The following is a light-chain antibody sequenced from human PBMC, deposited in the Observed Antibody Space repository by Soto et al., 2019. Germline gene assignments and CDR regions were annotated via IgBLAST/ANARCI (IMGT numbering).Light chain of an antibody. V-gene: IGLV4-60*03. CDR1: SGHSTYI. CDR3: ETWDTNGGV. J-gene: IGLJ2*01. Sequence: QAVVTQSSSASASLGSAVKLTCTLSSGHSTYIIEWHQQQPGNAPRFLMKLDGSGSYNKGSGVPDRFSGSSSGADRYLTISNLQSEDEADYYCETWDTNGGVFGGGTNLTVL. CDR2: LDGSGSY.